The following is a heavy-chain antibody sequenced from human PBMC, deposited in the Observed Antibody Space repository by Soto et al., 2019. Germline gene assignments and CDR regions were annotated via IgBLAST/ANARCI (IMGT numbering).Heavy chain of an antibody. J-gene: IGHJ3*02. CDR2: IYYSGST. CDR3: ARHFIYDYIWGSYRYDAFDI. D-gene: IGHD3-16*02. Sequence: SETLSLTRTVAGGSISSYYWSCIRQPPGKGLEWIGYIYYSGSTSYNPSLKSRVTISVDTSKNQFSLKLSSVTAADTAVYYCARHFIYDYIWGSYRYDAFDIWGQRTMVTVSS. V-gene: IGHV4-59*08. CDR1: GGSISSYY.